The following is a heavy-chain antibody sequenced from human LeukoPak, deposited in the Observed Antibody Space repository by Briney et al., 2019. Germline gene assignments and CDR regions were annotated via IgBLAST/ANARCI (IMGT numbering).Heavy chain of an antibody. CDR1: GFTFSSYA. CDR2: ISGSGGTT. Sequence: PGGSLRLSCAASGFTFSSYAMSWVRQAPGKGLEWVSGISGSGGTTYYADSVKGRFTISRDNSKNTLYLQMNSLRAEDTAVYYCAKDLRWLVDFDYWGQGTLVTVSS. J-gene: IGHJ4*02. V-gene: IGHV3-23*01. D-gene: IGHD6-19*01. CDR3: AKDLRWLVDFDY.